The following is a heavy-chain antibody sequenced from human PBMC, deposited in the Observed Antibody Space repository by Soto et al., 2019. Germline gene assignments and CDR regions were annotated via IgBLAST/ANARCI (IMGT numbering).Heavy chain of an antibody. CDR3: AKDLGYGYYSDY. CDR2: ISYDGSNK. Sequence: LRLSCAASGFTFSSYGMHWVRQAPGKGLEWVAVISYDGSNKYYADSVKGRFTISRDNSKNTLYLLMDSLRAEDTALYYCAKDLGYGYYSDYWGQGTLVTVSS. V-gene: IGHV3-30*18. CDR1: GFTFSSYG. D-gene: IGHD5-12*01. J-gene: IGHJ4*02.